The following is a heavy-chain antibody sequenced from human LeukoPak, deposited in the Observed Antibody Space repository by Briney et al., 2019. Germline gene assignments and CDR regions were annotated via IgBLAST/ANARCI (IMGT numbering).Heavy chain of an antibody. D-gene: IGHD3-22*01. J-gene: IGHJ3*02. Sequence: SETLSLTCTVSGDSINDYFWSWIRQPPGNRLEWIGWIYYSGSTMYSPSLESRVTISLDTSRTQFSLDLNSVTAADTAVYYCARHAGFGSGYYHDAFDIWGQGSMVIVSS. CDR1: GDSINDYF. CDR3: ARHAGFGSGYYHDAFDI. CDR2: IYYSGST. V-gene: IGHV4-59*08.